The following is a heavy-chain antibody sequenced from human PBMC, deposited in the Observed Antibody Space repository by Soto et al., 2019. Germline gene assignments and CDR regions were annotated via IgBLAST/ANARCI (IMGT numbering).Heavy chain of an antibody. D-gene: IGHD6-13*01. CDR1: GFTFSSYA. Sequence: LRLSCAASGFTFSSYAMHWVRQAPGKGLEWVAVISYDGSNKYYADSVKGRFTISRDNSKNTLYLQMNSLRAEDTAVYYCARDPRSSWLLDYWGQGTLVTVSS. CDR2: ISYDGSNK. CDR3: ARDPRSSWLLDY. V-gene: IGHV3-30-3*01. J-gene: IGHJ4*02.